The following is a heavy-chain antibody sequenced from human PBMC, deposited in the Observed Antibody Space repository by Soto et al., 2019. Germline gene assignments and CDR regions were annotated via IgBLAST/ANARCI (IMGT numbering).Heavy chain of an antibody. CDR1: GFTFDNYA. CDR3: ATDITRYSESSYSSPYYGMDV. CDR2: ICCNRGII. J-gene: IGHJ6*02. Sequence: GGSLRLSCAASGFTFDNYAMHWVRQAPGKGLEWVAVICCNRGIIGYADSVKGRFTISRDNAKNTLYLHMNSLRAEDTVLYYCATDITRYSESSYSSPYYGMDVWGQGTTVTVSS. V-gene: IGHV3-9*01. D-gene: IGHD1-26*01.